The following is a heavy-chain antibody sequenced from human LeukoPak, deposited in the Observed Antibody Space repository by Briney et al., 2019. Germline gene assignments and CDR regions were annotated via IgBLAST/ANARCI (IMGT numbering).Heavy chain of an antibody. Sequence: ASVKVSCKASGGTLSSYAISWVRQAPGQGLEWMGRIIPILGIANYAQKFQGRVTITADKSTSTAYMELSSLRSADTAVYYCARGLNSDSSGYYLSYYYYGMDVWGQGTTVTVSS. D-gene: IGHD3-22*01. V-gene: IGHV1-69*04. CDR1: GGTLSSYA. CDR3: ARGLNSDSSGYYLSYYYYGMDV. J-gene: IGHJ6*02. CDR2: IIPILGIA.